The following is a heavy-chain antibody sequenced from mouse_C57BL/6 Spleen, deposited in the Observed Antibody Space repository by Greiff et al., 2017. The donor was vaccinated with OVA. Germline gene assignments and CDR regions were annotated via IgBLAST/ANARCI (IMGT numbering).Heavy chain of an antibody. CDR3: ARHEDTRFLGNWYFDV. V-gene: IGHV1-62-2*01. D-gene: IGHD4-1*01. J-gene: IGHJ1*03. Sequence: QVQLQQSGAELVKPGASVKLSCKASGYTFTEYTIHWVKQRSGQGLEWIGWFYPGSGSLKYNEKFNDKATLTADKSSSTVYMELSRLTSEDSAVYFCARHEDTRFLGNWYFDVWGTGTTVTVSS. CDR1: GYTFTEYT. CDR2: FYPGSGSL.